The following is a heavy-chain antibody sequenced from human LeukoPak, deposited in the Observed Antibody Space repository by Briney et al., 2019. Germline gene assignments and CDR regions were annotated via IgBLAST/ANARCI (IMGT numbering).Heavy chain of an antibody. Sequence: GGSLRLSCAASGFTVSSNYMSWVRQAPGKGLEWVSVIYSGGSTYYADSVKGRFTISRDNSKNTLYLQMNSLRAEDTAVYYCARVEWRGYFDYWGQGTLVTVSS. CDR3: ARVEWRGYFDY. CDR1: GFTVSSNY. D-gene: IGHD3-3*01. CDR2: IYSGGST. J-gene: IGHJ4*02. V-gene: IGHV3-53*01.